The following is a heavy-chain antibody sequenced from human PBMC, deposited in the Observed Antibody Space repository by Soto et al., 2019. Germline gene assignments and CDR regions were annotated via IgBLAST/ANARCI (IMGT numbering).Heavy chain of an antibody. J-gene: IGHJ6*02. CDR2: ISYSGSNK. CDR3: VRGDREDIAVVVGARPGEYGMDV. D-gene: IGHD2-15*01. V-gene: IGHV3-30-3*01. CDR1: GFTFSSYA. Sequence: QVQLVESGGGVVQPGRSLRLSCAASGFTFSSYAMHWVRQAPGKGLEWVAVISYSGSNKVGVDSVKGRFTISRDNSKNTVYLQMNSLRVEDTAVYYCVRGDREDIAVVVGARPGEYGMDVWGHGTTVTVSS.